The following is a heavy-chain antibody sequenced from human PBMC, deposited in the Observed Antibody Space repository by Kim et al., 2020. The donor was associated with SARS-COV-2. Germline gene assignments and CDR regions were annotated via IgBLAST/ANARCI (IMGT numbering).Heavy chain of an antibody. J-gene: IGHJ4*02. Sequence: YYASSVNSQFTISRHNSKTTLYLHRNSLTAEDTAVYYCAKVWYSGYDYVYWGQGTLVTVSS. V-gene: IGHV3-23*01. D-gene: IGHD5-12*01. CDR3: AKVWYSGYDYVY.